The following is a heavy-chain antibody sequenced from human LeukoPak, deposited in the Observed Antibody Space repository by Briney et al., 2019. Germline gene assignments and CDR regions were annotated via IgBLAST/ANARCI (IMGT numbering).Heavy chain of an antibody. CDR2: IYHSGST. V-gene: IGHV4-38-2*01. CDR3: ARRKSTRGYSYGSWYYFDY. D-gene: IGHD5-18*01. J-gene: IGHJ4*02. CDR1: GYSISSGYY. Sequence: SETLSLTCAVSGYSISSGYYWGWIRQPPGKGLEWIGSIYHSGSTYYNPSLKSRVTISVDTSKNQFFLKLSSVTAADTAVYYCARRKSTRGYSYGSWYYFDYWGQGTLVTVSS.